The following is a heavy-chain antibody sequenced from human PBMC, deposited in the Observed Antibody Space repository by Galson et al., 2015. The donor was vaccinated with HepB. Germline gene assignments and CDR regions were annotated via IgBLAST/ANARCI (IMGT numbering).Heavy chain of an antibody. D-gene: IGHD1-26*01. CDR2: ISSDSRYI. CDR3: ARDLGATGGAEFDY. V-gene: IGHV3-21*01. CDR1: GFTFRTYS. Sequence: SLRLSCAASGFTFRTYSMDWVRQAPGKGLEWVSSISSDSRYIYYADSVRGRFTISRDNAKNSLYLQMNSLSAEDTAIYYCARDLGATGGAEFDYWGQGTRVTVSS. J-gene: IGHJ4*02.